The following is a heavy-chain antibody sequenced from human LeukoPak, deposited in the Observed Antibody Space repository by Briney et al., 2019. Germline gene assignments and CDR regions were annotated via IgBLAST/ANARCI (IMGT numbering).Heavy chain of an antibody. V-gene: IGHV4-39*01. CDR1: GFTFSTYE. Sequence: GSLRLSCAASGFTFSTYEMNWVRQAPGKGLEWIGSIYYSGSTYYNPSLKSRVTISVDTSKNQFSLKLSSVTAADTAVYYCARHGPVTTSFDYWGQGTLVTVSS. CDR2: IYYSGST. J-gene: IGHJ4*02. D-gene: IGHD4-17*01. CDR3: ARHGPVTTSFDY.